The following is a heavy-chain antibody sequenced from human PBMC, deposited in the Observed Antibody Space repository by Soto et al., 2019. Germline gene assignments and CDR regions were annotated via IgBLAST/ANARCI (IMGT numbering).Heavy chain of an antibody. CDR2: INSDGSST. Sequence: EVQLVESGGGLVQPGGSLRLSCAASGFTFSSYWLHWVRQAPGKGLVWLSRINSDGSSTNYADSVQGRFTISRDNTKSTLYLQLNSVRAEDTAVYYCARKGAVAGFGYWGQGTLVTVSS. CDR3: ARKGAVAGFGY. J-gene: IGHJ4*02. D-gene: IGHD6-19*01. CDR1: GFTFSSYW. V-gene: IGHV3-74*01.